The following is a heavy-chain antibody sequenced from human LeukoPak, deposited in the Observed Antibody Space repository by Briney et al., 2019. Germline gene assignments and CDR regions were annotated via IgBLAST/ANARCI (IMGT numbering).Heavy chain of an antibody. Sequence: ASVKVSCKASGYTFTSYHMLWVRQAPGQGLEWMGIINPSGGSAGYAQSFQGRITMTRDTSTNTVYMDLSSLRSEDTAVYYCARDQTDCSSNSCHNFHYGMDVWGQGTTVTVSS. CDR3: ARDQTDCSSNSCHNFHYGMDV. V-gene: IGHV1-46*01. CDR2: INPSGGSA. D-gene: IGHD2-2*01. J-gene: IGHJ6*02. CDR1: GYTFTSYH.